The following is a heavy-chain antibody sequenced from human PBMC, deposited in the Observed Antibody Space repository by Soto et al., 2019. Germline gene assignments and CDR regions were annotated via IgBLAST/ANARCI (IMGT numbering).Heavy chain of an antibody. CDR2: LSYSGST. V-gene: IGHV4-59*01. CDR3: ARELLRRYCSSTRCPFDP. CDR1: GGSISSYY. D-gene: IGHD2-2*01. Sequence: SETLSLTCTVSGGSISSYYWSWLRQPPGKGLEWIGNLSYSGSTNSNPSLKSRVTISVDTSKNQFSLKLSSVTAADTAVYYCARELLRRYCSSTRCPFDPWGQGTLVTASS. J-gene: IGHJ5*02.